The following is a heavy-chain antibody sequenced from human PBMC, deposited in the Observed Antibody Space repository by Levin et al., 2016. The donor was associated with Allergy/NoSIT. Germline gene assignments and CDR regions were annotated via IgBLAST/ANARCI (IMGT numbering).Heavy chain of an antibody. D-gene: IGHD3-3*01. Sequence: WIRQPPGKGLEWVGRIRSKTTTAYAASVKGRFTISRDDSKNTAYLQMNSLKTEDTAVYYCTRPIDDFWSGYWMDVWGQGTKVTVSS. CDR2: IRSKTTT. V-gene: IGHV3-73*01. CDR3: TRPIDDFWSGYWMDV. J-gene: IGHJ6*02.